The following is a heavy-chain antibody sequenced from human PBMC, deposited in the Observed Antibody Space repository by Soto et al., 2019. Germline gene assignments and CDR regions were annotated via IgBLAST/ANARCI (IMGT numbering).Heavy chain of an antibody. CDR1: GFTFSSYS. Sequence: GGSLRLSCAASGFTFSSYSMNWVRQAPGKGLEWVSYISSSSSTIYYADSVKGRFTISRDNAKNSLYLQMNSLRAEDTAVYYCARNRTYWYSTPYYYMDVWGKGTTVTVSS. D-gene: IGHD2-21*02. CDR2: ISSSSSTI. J-gene: IGHJ6*03. V-gene: IGHV3-48*01. CDR3: ARNRTYWYSTPYYYMDV.